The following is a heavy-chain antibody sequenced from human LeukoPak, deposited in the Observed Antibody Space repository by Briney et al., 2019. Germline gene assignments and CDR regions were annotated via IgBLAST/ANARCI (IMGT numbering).Heavy chain of an antibody. J-gene: IGHJ5*02. CDR2: IYTSGST. D-gene: IGHD4-23*01. Sequence: SETLSLTCTVSGGSISSYHWSWIRQPAGKGLEWIGRIYTSGSTNYNPSLKSRVTMSVDTSKNQFSLKLSSVTAADTAVYYCAREPYGGKQGAGWFDPWGQGTLVTVSS. V-gene: IGHV4-4*07. CDR1: GGSISSYH. CDR3: AREPYGGKQGAGWFDP.